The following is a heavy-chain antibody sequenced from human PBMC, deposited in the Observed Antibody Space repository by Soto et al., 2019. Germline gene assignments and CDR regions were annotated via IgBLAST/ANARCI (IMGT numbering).Heavy chain of an antibody. Sequence: QVQLVESGGGVVQPGRSLRLSCAASGFTFSSYGMHWVRQAPGKGLEWVAVISYDGSNKYYADSVKGRFTISRDNSKNTLYLQMNSLRAEDTAVYYCAKTQDKDYDFWSGYYDWGQGTLVTVSS. J-gene: IGHJ4*02. CDR2: ISYDGSNK. V-gene: IGHV3-30*18. CDR1: GFTFSSYG. D-gene: IGHD3-3*01. CDR3: AKTQDKDYDFWSGYYD.